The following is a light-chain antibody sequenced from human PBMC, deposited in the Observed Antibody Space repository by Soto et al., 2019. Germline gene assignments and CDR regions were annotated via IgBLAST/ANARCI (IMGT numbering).Light chain of an antibody. V-gene: IGKV3D-20*02. J-gene: IGKJ5*01. CDR2: GAS. CDR3: QQRNVWPPVT. Sequence: EIVFKQSPGTLSLSNGERATLSCMASQSVSNKYLAWYPQTPGQAPRLLIYGASNRATGIPDRFSGSGSGTDFTLTISRLETEDFAVYDCQQRNVWPPVTVCQGTRLEIK. CDR1: QSVSNKY.